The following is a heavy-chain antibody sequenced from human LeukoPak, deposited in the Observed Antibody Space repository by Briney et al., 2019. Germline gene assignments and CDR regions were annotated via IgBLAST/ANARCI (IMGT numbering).Heavy chain of an antibody. CDR2: IKQDGSEK. J-gene: IGHJ5*02. CDR1: GFTFSSYW. V-gene: IGHV3-7*01. D-gene: IGHD6-13*01. Sequence: GGSLRLSCAASGFTFSSYWMSWVRQAPGKGLEWVANIKQDGSEKYYVDSVKGRFTISRDNAKNSLYLQMNSLRADDTAVYYCARDRGSSWPEFDPWGQGTLVTVSS. CDR3: ARDRGSSWPEFDP.